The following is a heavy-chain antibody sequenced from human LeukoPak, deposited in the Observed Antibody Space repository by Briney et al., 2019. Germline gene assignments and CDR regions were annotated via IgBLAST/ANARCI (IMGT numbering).Heavy chain of an antibody. D-gene: IGHD6-13*01. Sequence: ASVTVSCKASGYTFTDYYIHWVRQAPGQGLEWMGWINPNSGGTNYAQKFQGRVTMTRDTSISTAYMELSRLRSDDTAVYYCARVVAAASLDYWGQGTLVTVSS. CDR1: GYTFTDYY. V-gene: IGHV1-2*02. CDR2: INPNSGGT. CDR3: ARVVAAASLDY. J-gene: IGHJ4*02.